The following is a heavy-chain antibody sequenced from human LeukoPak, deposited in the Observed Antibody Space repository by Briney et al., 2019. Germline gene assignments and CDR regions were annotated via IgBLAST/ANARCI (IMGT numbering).Heavy chain of an antibody. D-gene: IGHD3-10*01. Sequence: SETLSLTCAVYGGSFSGYYWSWIRQPPGKGLEWIGEINHSGSTNYNPSLKSRVTISVDTSKNQFSLKLSSVTAADTAVYYCARINYYGSGSYYLHYYYYMDVWGKGTTVTVSS. V-gene: IGHV4-34*01. J-gene: IGHJ6*03. CDR2: INHSGST. CDR1: GGSFSGYY. CDR3: ARINYYGSGSYYLHYYYYMDV.